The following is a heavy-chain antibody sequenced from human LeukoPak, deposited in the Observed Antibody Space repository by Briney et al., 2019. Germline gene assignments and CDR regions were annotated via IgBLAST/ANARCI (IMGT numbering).Heavy chain of an antibody. V-gene: IGHV4-59*08. J-gene: IGHJ6*02. Sequence: PSETLSLTCTVSGGSISSYYWSWLRQPPGKGLEWIGYIYYSGSTNYNPSLKSRVTISVDASKNQFSLKLSSVTAADAAVYYCARVDCSGGSCYFGIGMDVWGQGTTVTVSS. D-gene: IGHD2-15*01. CDR2: IYYSGST. CDR1: GGSISSYY. CDR3: ARVDCSGGSCYFGIGMDV.